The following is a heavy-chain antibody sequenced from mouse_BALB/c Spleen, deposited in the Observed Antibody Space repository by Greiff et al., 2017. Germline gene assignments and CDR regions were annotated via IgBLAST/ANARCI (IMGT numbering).Heavy chain of an antibody. CDR3: AREGITTAMDY. Sequence: QVQLKESGPGLVAPSQSLSITCTVSGFSLTGYGVNWVRQPPGKGLEWLGMIWGYGSTDYNSALKSRLSISKDNSKSQVFLKMNSLQTDDTARYYCAREGITTAMDYWGQGTSVTVSS. D-gene: IGHD2-4*01. J-gene: IGHJ4*01. V-gene: IGHV2-6-7*01. CDR1: GFSLTGYG. CDR2: IWGYGST.